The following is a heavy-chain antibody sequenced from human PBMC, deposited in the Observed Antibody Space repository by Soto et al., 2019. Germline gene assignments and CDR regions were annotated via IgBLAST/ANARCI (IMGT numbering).Heavy chain of an antibody. D-gene: IGHD5-18*01. CDR3: ATGYSYGYGYFDY. CDR1: GYTLTELS. J-gene: IGHJ4*02. Sequence: GASVKVSCKVSGYTLTELSMHWVRQAPGKGLEWMGGFDPEDGETIYAQKFQGRVTMTEDTSTDTAYMELNSLRSEDTAVYYCATGYSYGYGYFDYWGQGTLVTVSS. V-gene: IGHV1-24*01. CDR2: FDPEDGET.